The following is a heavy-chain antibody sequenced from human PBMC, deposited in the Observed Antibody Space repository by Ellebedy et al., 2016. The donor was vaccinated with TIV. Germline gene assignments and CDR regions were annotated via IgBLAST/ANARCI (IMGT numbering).Heavy chain of an antibody. CDR1: GYTFTTSG. D-gene: IGHD4-23*01. V-gene: IGHV1-18*01. CDR3: ARVPLPGKVDY. Sequence: ASVKVSXXTHGYTFTTSGISWVRQAPGKGLEWVGWISTYNDKKNYALKFQDRVTMTTDTSTSTAYMELRSLISDDTAVYYCARVPLPGKVDYWGQGTLVTVSS. J-gene: IGHJ4*02. CDR2: ISTYNDKK.